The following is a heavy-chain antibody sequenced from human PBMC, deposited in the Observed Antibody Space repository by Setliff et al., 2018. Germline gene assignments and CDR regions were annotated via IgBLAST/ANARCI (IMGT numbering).Heavy chain of an antibody. Sequence: ASVKVSCKASGYTFTNYGINWVRQAPGQGLEWLGWISAYNGNTNYAQKLQGRVTMTTDTSTSTVYMELSSLRSEDTAVYYCARDSRTTVTYYWGQGTLVTVSS. V-gene: IGHV1-18*01. CDR3: ARDSRTTVTYY. D-gene: IGHD4-17*01. CDR1: GYTFTNYG. J-gene: IGHJ4*02. CDR2: ISAYNGNT.